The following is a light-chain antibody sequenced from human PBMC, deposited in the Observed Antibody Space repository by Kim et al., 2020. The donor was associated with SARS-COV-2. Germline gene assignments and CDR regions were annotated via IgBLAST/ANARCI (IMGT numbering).Light chain of an antibody. V-gene: IGLV3-1*01. CDR3: QTWDSITVV. CDR2: QDT. Sequence: VSVAPDQTATFTCSGDKWGEKYACWYQQKAGQSPVLVIYQDTKRPSGIPERFSGSNSGNTATLTISGTQAMDEADYYCQTWDSITVVFGGGTQLTVL. CDR1: KWGEKY. J-gene: IGLJ2*01.